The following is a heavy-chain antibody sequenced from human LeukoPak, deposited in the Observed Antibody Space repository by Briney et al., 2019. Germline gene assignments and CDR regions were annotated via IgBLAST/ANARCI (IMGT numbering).Heavy chain of an antibody. V-gene: IGHV1-2*03. CDR3: ARLTPSTIFDY. CDR1: GYTFTGYY. J-gene: IGHJ4*02. D-gene: IGHD5/OR15-5a*01. Sequence: LEASVKVSCKASGYTFTGYYMHWVRQAPGQGLEWMGWINPNSGGTNYAQKFRGRVTMTRDTSISTAYMELSRLRSDDTAVYYCARLTPSTIFDYWGQGTLVTVSS. CDR2: INPNSGGT.